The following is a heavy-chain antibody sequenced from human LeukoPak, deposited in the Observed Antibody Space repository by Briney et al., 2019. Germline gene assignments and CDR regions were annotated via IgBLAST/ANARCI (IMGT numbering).Heavy chain of an antibody. CDR1: GVSISSSNSY. CDR3: ARQTGSGLFTLP. D-gene: IGHD3/OR15-3a*01. CDR2: IYYTGST. J-gene: IGHJ4*02. Sequence: SETLSLTCTVSGVSISSSNSYWGWIRQPPGKGLEWIGSIYYTGSTYYNASLKSRVTISIDTSKNQISLRLTSVTATDTAMYYCARQTGSGLFTLPGGQGTLVTVSS. V-gene: IGHV4-39*01.